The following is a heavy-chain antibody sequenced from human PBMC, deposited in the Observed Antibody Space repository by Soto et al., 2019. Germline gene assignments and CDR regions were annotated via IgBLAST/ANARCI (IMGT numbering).Heavy chain of an antibody. CDR3: AKDQGIAASHGID. J-gene: IGHJ3*01. CDR2: ISSDGSDK. D-gene: IGHD6-13*01. Sequence: QVQLVESGGGVVQPGTSLRLSCAASGFTFNNYGMHWVRQAPGTGLECVAAISSDGSDKYYADSVKGRLTISRDNSKNTLYLQMHSLSAEDTAVYYCAKDQGIAASHGIDWGQGTMVTVSS. CDR1: GFTFNNYG. V-gene: IGHV3-30*18.